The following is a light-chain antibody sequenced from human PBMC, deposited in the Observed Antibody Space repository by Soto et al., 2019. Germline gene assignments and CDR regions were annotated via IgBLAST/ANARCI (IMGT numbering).Light chain of an antibody. CDR2: EVS. J-gene: IGLJ2*01. CDR1: SSDIGGYNY. Sequence: QSALTQSASVSGSPGQSITISCTGTSSDIGGYNYVSWYQQHPDKAPKLMIFEVSNRPSGVSNRFSGSKSGNTASLTMSGLLPEDEADYYCSSYTTSSTVAFGGGTKLTVL. V-gene: IGLV2-14*01. CDR3: SSYTTSSTVA.